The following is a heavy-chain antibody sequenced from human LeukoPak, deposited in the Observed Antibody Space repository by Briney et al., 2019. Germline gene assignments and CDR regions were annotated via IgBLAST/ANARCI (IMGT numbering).Heavy chain of an antibody. V-gene: IGHV3-30*18. J-gene: IGHJ4*02. Sequence: GGSLRLPCAASGLSFNSCGMHWVRQAPGKGLEWVAVISSDGSNKYYADSVKGRFTISRDNSKNTLSLQMNSLRTEDTAVFYCAKGSGGSGSFYNHFDCWGQGTLVTVSS. D-gene: IGHD3-10*01. CDR3: AKGSGGSGSFYNHFDC. CDR2: ISSDGSNK. CDR1: GLSFNSCG.